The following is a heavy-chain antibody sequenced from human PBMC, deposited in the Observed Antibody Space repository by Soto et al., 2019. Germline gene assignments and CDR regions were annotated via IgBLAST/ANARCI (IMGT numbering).Heavy chain of an antibody. CDR2: ISYDGSNK. CDR1: GFTFSSYG. J-gene: IGHJ4*02. D-gene: IGHD6-19*01. V-gene: IGHV3-30*18. Sequence: GGSLRLSCAASGFTFSSYGMHWVRQAPGKGLERVAVISYDGSNKYYADSVKGRFTISRDNSKNTLYLQMNSLRAEDTAVYYCAKGSRAWYSSGWYYFDYWGQGTLVTVSS. CDR3: AKGSRAWYSSGWYYFDY.